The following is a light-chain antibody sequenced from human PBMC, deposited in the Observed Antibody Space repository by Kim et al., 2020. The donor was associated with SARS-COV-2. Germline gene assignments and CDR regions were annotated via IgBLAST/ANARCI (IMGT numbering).Light chain of an antibody. J-gene: IGLJ3*02. CDR1: NIGSKS. Sequence: VAPGKTARITCGGNNIGSKSVHWYQQKPGQAPVLVIYYDSDRPSGIPERFSGSNSGNTTTLTISRVEAGDEADYYCQVWDSSSWVFGGGTKLTVL. CDR2: YDS. CDR3: QVWDSSSWV. V-gene: IGLV3-21*04.